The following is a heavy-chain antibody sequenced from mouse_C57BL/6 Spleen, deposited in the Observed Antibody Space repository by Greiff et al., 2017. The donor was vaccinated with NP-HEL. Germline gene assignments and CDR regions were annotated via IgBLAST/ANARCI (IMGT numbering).Heavy chain of an antibody. J-gene: IGHJ3*01. CDR2: INPSNGGT. CDR3: ARSGYGRFAY. Sequence: VQLQQPGTELVKPGASVKLSCKASGYTFTSYWMHWVKQRPGQGLEWIGNINPSNGGTNYNEKFTRKATLTVDKSSSTAYRQLSRLTSEDSAVYYCARSGYGRFAYWGQGTLVTVSA. V-gene: IGHV1-53*01. CDR1: GYTFTSYW. D-gene: IGHD1-1*02.